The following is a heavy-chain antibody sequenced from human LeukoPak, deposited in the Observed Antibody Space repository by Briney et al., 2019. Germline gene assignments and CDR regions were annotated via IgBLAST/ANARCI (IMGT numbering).Heavy chain of an antibody. Sequence: PGGSPRLSCVASGFNYNTYWMSWVRQAPGKGLEWVANIKQDGSEKNYVDSVKGRFTISRDNAKNSLYLQMNSLRAEDTGIYYCTRDYRGTFDYWGQGTLVTVSS. CDR3: TRDYRGTFDY. D-gene: IGHD1-26*01. J-gene: IGHJ4*02. CDR1: GFNYNTYW. V-gene: IGHV3-7*03. CDR2: IKQDGSEK.